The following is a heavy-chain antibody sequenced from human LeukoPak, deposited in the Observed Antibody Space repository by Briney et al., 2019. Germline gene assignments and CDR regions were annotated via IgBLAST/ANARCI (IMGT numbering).Heavy chain of an antibody. V-gene: IGHV3-11*04. CDR2: ISSSGSTI. J-gene: IGHJ4*02. Sequence: PGGSLRLSCAASGFTVSSSYMSWIRQAPGKGLEWVSYISSSGSTIYYADSVKGRFTISRDNAKNSLYLQMNSLRAEDTAVYYCARDFSRSSDYWGQGTLVTVSS. D-gene: IGHD6-6*01. CDR3: ARDFSRSSDY. CDR1: GFTVSSSY.